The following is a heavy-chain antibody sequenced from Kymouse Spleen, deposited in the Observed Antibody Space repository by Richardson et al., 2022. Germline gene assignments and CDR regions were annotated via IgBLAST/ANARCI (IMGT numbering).Heavy chain of an antibody. V-gene: IGHV3-13*01. J-gene: IGHJ4*02. CDR1: GFTFSSYD. D-gene: IGHD6-13*01. CDR2: IGTAGDT. CDR3: ARGIAAAGTVDY. Sequence: EVQLVESGGGLVQPGGSLRLSCAASGFTFSSYDMHWVRQATGKGLEWVSAIGTAGDTYYPGSVKGRFTISRENAKNSLYLQMNSLRAGDTAVYYCARGIAAAGTVDYWGQGTLVTVSS.